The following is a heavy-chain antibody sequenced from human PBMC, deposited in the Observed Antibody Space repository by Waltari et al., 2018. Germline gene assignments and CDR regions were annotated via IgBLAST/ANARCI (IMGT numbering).Heavy chain of an antibody. CDR3: ARDPRLVLVVGYYYGMDV. CDR1: GYTFTGYY. J-gene: IGHJ6*02. D-gene: IGHD6-6*01. V-gene: IGHV1-2*06. Sequence: QVQLVQSGAEVKKPGASVKVSCKASGYTFTGYYMHWVRQAPGQGLEWMGRINPNSGGTNYAQKFQGRVTMTRDTSISTAYMELSRLRSDDTAVYYCARDPRLVLVVGYYYGMDVWGQGTTVTVSS. CDR2: INPNSGGT.